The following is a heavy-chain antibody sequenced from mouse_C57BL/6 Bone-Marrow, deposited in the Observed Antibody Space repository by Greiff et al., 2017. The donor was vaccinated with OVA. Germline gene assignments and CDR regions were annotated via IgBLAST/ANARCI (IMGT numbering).Heavy chain of an antibody. CDR2: INPYNGGT. CDR3: ARQAPHYYGSSYYWYFDV. V-gene: IGHV1-19*01. D-gene: IGHD1-1*01. J-gene: IGHJ1*03. CDR1: GYTFTDYY. Sequence: VQLQQPGPVLVKPGASVKMSCKASGYTFTDYYMNWVKQSHGKSLEWIGVINPYNGGTSYNQKFKGKATLTVDKSSSTAYMALNSLTSEHSAVYYWARQAPHYYGSSYYWYFDVWGTGTTVTVSS.